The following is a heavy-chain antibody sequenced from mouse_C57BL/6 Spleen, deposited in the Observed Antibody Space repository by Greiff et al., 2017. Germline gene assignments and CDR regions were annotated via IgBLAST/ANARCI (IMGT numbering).Heavy chain of an antibody. CDR2: IYPGDGDT. CDR1: GYAFSSYW. CDR3: ARGDYGYAMDY. D-gene: IGHD2-4*01. J-gene: IGHJ4*01. V-gene: IGHV1-80*01. Sequence: QVQLQQSGAELVKPGASVKISCKASGYAFSSYWMNWVKQRPGKGLGGIGQIYPGDGDTNYNGKFKGKATLTAEKSSSTAYMQLSSLTSEDSAVYFCARGDYGYAMDYWGQGTSVTVSS.